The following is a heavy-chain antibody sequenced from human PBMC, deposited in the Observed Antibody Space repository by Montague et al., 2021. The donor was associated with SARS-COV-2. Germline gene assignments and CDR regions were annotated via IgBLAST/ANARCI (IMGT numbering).Heavy chain of an antibody. CDR1: GLGFSTYA. Sequence: SLRLSCAASGLGFSTYAMTWVRQAPGKGLEWVSAISDSGGATYDADFVRGRFTISRDNFKNTLFLEMSSLRDEDTAVYYCATLQRIRGGGATDVWGHGATVIVSS. J-gene: IGHJ6*02. CDR2: ISDSGGAT. CDR3: ATLQRIRGGGATDV. D-gene: IGHD3-10*01. V-gene: IGHV3-23*01.